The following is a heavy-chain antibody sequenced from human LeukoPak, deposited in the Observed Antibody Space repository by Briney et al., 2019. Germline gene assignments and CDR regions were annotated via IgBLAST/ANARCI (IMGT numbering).Heavy chain of an antibody. CDR2: IYHSGST. J-gene: IGHJ4*02. V-gene: IGHV4-38-2*01. Sequence: SETLSLTCAVSGYSISSGYYWGWVRPPPGKGLEWIGYIYHSGSTYYNPSLKSRVIISVDTSKNQFSLKLSSVTAADTAVYYCARYPYDNSGFYQIGFDYWGQGTLVTVSS. CDR1: GYSISSGYY. CDR3: ARYPYDNSGFYQIGFDY. D-gene: IGHD3-22*01.